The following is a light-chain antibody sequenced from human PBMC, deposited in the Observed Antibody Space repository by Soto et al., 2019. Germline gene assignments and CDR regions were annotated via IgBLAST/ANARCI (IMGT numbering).Light chain of an antibody. CDR1: SSDVGTYNY. J-gene: IGLJ2*01. CDR3: SSYTSSSTRV. CDR2: DVS. Sequence: QSVLTQPRSVSGPPGQSVSISCSGTSSDVGTYNYVSWYQQHPGKAPKLMIYDVSKRPSGVPDRFSGSKSGNTASLTISGLQAEDEADYYCSSYTSSSTRVFGGGTKVTVL. V-gene: IGLV2-11*01.